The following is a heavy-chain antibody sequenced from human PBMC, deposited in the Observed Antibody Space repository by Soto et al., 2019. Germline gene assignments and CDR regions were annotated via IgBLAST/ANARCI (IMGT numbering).Heavy chain of an antibody. V-gene: IGHV3-23*01. D-gene: IGHD3-22*01. J-gene: IGHJ4*02. Sequence: QPGGSLRLSCAASGFTFRNFAMNWVRQAPGKGLEWVSGISVSGGTTYYADSVRGRFTVSRDNSKNSVFLQMNSLRAEDTAVYFCAKGMYYYDSSGYRPFDYWGQGTLVTVSS. CDR1: GFTFRNFA. CDR3: AKGMYYYDSSGYRPFDY. CDR2: ISVSGGTT.